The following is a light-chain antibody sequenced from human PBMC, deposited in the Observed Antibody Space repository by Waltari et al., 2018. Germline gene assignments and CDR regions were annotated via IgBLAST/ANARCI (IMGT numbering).Light chain of an antibody. CDR1: TGAVTSGLY. V-gene: IGLV7-43*01. Sequence: QPVVTQQPSLTVSPGGPVTLTCPSSTGAVTSGLYPSWFQQKPGQPPRALIYSTNNKHSWTPARFSGSLLGGKAALTLSGVQVEDEAEYYCLLYYGGAQVFGGGTKLTVL. J-gene: IGLJ3*02. CDR3: LLYYGGAQV. CDR2: STN.